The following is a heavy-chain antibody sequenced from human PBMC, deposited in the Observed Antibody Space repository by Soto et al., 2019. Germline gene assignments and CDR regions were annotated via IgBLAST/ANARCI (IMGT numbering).Heavy chain of an antibody. Sequence: QVQLVQSGAEVKKPGASVKVSCKASGYTFTNFGISWVRQAPGKGLERMGWISAYNGNTKYAQKFQGRVTMTTDTSTSLAYMEVRTLRFDDTAVYYSARGGTPIDYWGQGTLVTVSS. CDR3: ARGGTPIDY. CDR1: GYTFTNFG. V-gene: IGHV1-18*01. J-gene: IGHJ4*02. CDR2: ISAYNGNT. D-gene: IGHD3-16*01.